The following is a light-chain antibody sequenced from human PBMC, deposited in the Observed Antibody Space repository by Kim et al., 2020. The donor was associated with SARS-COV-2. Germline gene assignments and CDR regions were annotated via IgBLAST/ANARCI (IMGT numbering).Light chain of an antibody. CDR1: QGISNF. CDR3: QKYNSAPLT. V-gene: IGKV1-27*01. Sequence: SASVRDRGTITCRASQGISNFLAWYQQQPGKVPKLLIYAASTLQSGVPSRFSGSGSGTNFTLTISSLQPEDVATYYCQKYNSAPLTFGGGTKLEI. J-gene: IGKJ4*01. CDR2: AAS.